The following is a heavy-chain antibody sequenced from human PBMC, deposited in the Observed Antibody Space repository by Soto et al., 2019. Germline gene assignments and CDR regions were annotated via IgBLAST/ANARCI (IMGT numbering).Heavy chain of an antibody. Sequence: GGSLRLSCSASGFTFSSYDMHGVRQATGKGLEWVSAIGTAGDTYYPGSVKGRFTISRENAKNSLYLQMNSLRAEDTAVYYCARVKGPLYSNYLYYYYGMDVWGQGTTVTVSS. CDR3: ARVKGPLYSNYLYYYYGMDV. D-gene: IGHD4-4*01. J-gene: IGHJ6*02. CDR1: GFTFSSYD. V-gene: IGHV3-13*01. CDR2: IGTAGDT.